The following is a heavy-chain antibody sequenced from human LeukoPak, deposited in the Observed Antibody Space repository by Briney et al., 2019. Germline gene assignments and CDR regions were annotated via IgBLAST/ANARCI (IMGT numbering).Heavy chain of an antibody. V-gene: IGHV4-34*01. CDR3: ARRRFAAGRLRSEYFQH. Sequence: SETLSLTCAVYGGSFSGYYWSWIRQPPGKGLEWIGEIDHSGSTNYNPSLKSRVTISVDTSKNPFSLKLSSVTAADTAVYYCARRRFAAGRLRSEYFQHWGQGTLVTVSS. J-gene: IGHJ1*01. CDR2: IDHSGST. D-gene: IGHD6-13*01. CDR1: GGSFSGYY.